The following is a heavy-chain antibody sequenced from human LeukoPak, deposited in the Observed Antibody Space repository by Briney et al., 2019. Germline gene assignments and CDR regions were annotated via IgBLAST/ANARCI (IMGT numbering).Heavy chain of an antibody. D-gene: IGHD4-23*01. CDR3: AKCSAYGRNSGVDY. CDR2: ISGSGGGT. Sequence: GGSLRLSCAASGFTFSSYSMSSVRQAPGKGLEWVSGISGSGGGTYYADSVKGRFTISRDNSKHTLYIEMNRLRTEDTGVTYCAKCSAYGRNSGVDYWGQGTLVTVSS. CDR1: GFTFSSYS. J-gene: IGHJ4*02. V-gene: IGHV3-23*01.